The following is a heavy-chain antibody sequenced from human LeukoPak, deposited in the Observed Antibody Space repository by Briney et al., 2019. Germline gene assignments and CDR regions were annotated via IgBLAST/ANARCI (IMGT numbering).Heavy chain of an antibody. J-gene: IGHJ4*02. Sequence: GRPLRLSCVASGFTFDDYAMHWVRQAPGKGLEWVSGISWNSGSIGYADSVKGRFTISRDNAKNSLYLQMNSLRAEDTALYYCAKDGIAVAGYFDYWGQGTLVTVSS. D-gene: IGHD6-19*01. CDR3: AKDGIAVAGYFDY. CDR1: GFTFDDYA. CDR2: ISWNSGSI. V-gene: IGHV3-9*01.